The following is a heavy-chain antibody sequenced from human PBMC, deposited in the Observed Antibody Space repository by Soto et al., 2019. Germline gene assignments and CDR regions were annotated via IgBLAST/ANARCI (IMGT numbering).Heavy chain of an antibody. CDR1: GYSFTSYW. Sequence: GESLKISCKGSGYSFTSYWIGWVRQMPGKGLEWMGIIYPGDSDTRYSPSFQGQVTISADKSISTAYLQWSSLKASDTAMYYCARLDPLNWNGSLHYYIDVWGKGTTVTVSS. CDR3: ARLDPLNWNGSLHYYIDV. CDR2: IYPGDSDT. V-gene: IGHV5-51*01. D-gene: IGHD1-20*01. J-gene: IGHJ6*03.